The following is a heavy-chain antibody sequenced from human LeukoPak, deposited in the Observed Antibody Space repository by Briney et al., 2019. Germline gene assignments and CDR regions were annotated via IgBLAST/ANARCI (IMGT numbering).Heavy chain of an antibody. Sequence: ASVKVSCKASGYTFTSYDINWVRQATGQGLEWMGWRNPNSGNTGYAQKFQGRVTMTRNTSISTAYMELSSLRSEDTAVYYCARGGYYYDSSGLGIGDWGQGTLVTVSS. V-gene: IGHV1-8*01. CDR3: ARGGYYYDSSGLGIGD. J-gene: IGHJ4*02. D-gene: IGHD3-22*01. CDR1: GYTFTSYD. CDR2: RNPNSGNT.